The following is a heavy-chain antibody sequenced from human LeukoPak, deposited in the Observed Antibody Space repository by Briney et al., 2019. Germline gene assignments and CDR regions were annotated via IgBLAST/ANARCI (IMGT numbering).Heavy chain of an antibody. CDR2: ISDSGAM. V-gene: IGHV3-69-1*01. CDR3: ARDGGYRGYDADC. CDR1: GFTFSDYY. Sequence: GGSLRLSCAASGFTFSDYYMSWIRQAPGKGLEWVSYISDSGAMYYADSVRGRFTISRENAQNSLFLQMNSLRAEDTAVYYCARDGGYRGYDADCWGQGTLVTVSS. D-gene: IGHD5-12*01. J-gene: IGHJ4*02.